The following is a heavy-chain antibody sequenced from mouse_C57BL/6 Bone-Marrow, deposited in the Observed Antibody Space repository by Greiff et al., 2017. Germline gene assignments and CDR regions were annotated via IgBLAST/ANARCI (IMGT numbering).Heavy chain of an antibody. CDR3: ARFYGSGYWYFDV. CDR2: IYPRSGNT. CDR1: GYTFTSYG. Sequence: VKLMESGAELARPGASVKLSCKASGYTFTSYGISWVKQRTGQGLEWIGEIYPRSGNTYYNEKFKGKATLTADKSSSTAYMELRSLTSEDSAVYFCARFYGSGYWYFDVWGTGTTVTVSS. V-gene: IGHV1-81*01. D-gene: IGHD1-1*01. J-gene: IGHJ1*03.